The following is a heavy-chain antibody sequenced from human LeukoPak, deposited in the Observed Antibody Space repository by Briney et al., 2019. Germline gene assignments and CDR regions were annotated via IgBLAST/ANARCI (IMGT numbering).Heavy chain of an antibody. J-gene: IGHJ6*02. CDR3: AREKVRQSGMDV. CDR2: INPNSGGT. D-gene: IGHD2-2*01. CDR1: GYTFTSYA. Sequence: RASVKVSCKASGYTFTSYAMNWVRQAPGQGLEWMGRINPNSGGTNYAQKFQGRVTMTRDTSISTAYMELTRLRSDDTAVYYCAREKVRQSGMDVWGQGATVTVSS. V-gene: IGHV1-2*06.